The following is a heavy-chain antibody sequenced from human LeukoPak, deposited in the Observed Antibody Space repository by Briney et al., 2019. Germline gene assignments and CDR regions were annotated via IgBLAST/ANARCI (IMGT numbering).Heavy chain of an antibody. Sequence: GGSLRLSCAASGFTFSSYAMSWVRQAPGKGLEWVSAISDGGAYTYNADSVKGRFTISRDNSKNTLYLQMNSLRAEDTAVYYCATGYGSVSSHKNWFDPWGQGTLVTVST. CDR3: ATGYGSVSSHKNWFDP. D-gene: IGHD3-10*01. V-gene: IGHV3-23*01. CDR2: ISDGGAYT. CDR1: GFTFSSYA. J-gene: IGHJ5*02.